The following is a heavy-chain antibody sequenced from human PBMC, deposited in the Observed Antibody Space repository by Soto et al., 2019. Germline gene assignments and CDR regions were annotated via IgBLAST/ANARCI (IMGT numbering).Heavy chain of an antibody. CDR2: VSGSAGST. Sequence: EVQLLESGGGLVQPGGSLRLSCAASGFTFSSYAMSWVRQAPGKGLEWVSVVSGSAGSTYYADSVKGRFTISRDNSKNTLYLQMNSLRAEDTAVYYCAKDASSGITSFDSWGRGTVVTVFS. D-gene: IGHD3-3*01. J-gene: IGHJ2*01. V-gene: IGHV3-23*01. CDR1: GFTFSSYA. CDR3: AKDASSGITSFDS.